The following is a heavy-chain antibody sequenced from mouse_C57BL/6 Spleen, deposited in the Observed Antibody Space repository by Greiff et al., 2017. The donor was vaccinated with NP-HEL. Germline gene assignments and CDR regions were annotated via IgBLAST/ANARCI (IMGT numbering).Heavy chain of an antibody. CDR2: ISSGSSTI. Sequence: EVQVVESGGGLVKPGGSLKLSCAASGFTFSGYGMNWVRQTPEKGLEWVAYISSGSSTIYYADTVKGRFTLSRDNAKNTLFLQMTSLRSEDTAMYYCARPYYGSSSHYYAMDDWGKGTSVTVSS. D-gene: IGHD1-1*01. V-gene: IGHV5-17*01. CDR1: GFTFSGYG. J-gene: IGHJ4*01. CDR3: ARPYYGSSSHYYAMDD.